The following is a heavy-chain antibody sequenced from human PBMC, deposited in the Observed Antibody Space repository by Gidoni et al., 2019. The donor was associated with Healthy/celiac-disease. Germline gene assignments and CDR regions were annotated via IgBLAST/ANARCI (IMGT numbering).Heavy chain of an antibody. Sequence: EVQLVESGGGLVQPGRSLRLSCAASGFTFDDYAMHWVRQAPGKGLEWVSGISWNSGSIGYADSVKGRFTISRDNAKNSLYLQMNSLRAEDTALYYCAKGQHSGYDSDAFDIWGQGTMVTVSS. J-gene: IGHJ3*02. D-gene: IGHD5-12*01. CDR1: GFTFDDYA. CDR2: ISWNSGSI. V-gene: IGHV3-9*01. CDR3: AKGQHSGYDSDAFDI.